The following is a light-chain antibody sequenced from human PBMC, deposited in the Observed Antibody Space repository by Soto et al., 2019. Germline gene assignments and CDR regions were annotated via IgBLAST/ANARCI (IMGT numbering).Light chain of an antibody. J-gene: IGKJ1*01. CDR2: KAS. CDR1: QTISSW. V-gene: IGKV1-5*03. CDR3: QHYNSYSEA. Sequence: DIQMTQSPSTLSGSVGDRDTITCRASQTISSWLAWYQQKPGKAPKLLIYKASTLKSGVPSRFSGSGSGTEFTLTISSLKPDDFATYYCQHYNSYSEAFGQGTMVDIK.